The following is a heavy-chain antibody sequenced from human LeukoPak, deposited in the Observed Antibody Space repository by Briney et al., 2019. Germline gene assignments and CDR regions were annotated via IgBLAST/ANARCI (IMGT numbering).Heavy chain of an antibody. CDR2: INHSGST. V-gene: IGHV4-34*01. D-gene: IGHD3-10*01. CDR3: ARGLGYYGSGSYYKSFDP. CDR1: GGSFSGYY. Sequence: SETLSLTCAVYGGSFSGYYWSWIRQPPGKGLEWIGEINHSGSTNYNPSLKSRVTISVDTSKNQFSLKLSSVTAADTAVYYCARGLGYYGSGSYYKSFDPWGQGTLVTVSS. J-gene: IGHJ5*02.